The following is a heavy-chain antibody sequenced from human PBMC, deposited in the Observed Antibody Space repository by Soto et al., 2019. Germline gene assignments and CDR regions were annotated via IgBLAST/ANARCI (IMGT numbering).Heavy chain of an antibody. J-gene: IGHJ6*02. Sequence: QVQLVESGGGVVQPGRSLRLSCAASGFTFSSYGMHWVRQAPGKGLEWVAVISYDGSHKYYVDSVTGRFTNSRDNSKNTLYLPTTNLRAEDTAVYYRAKAHSSYGSGSYYGYYGMDVWGQGTTVTVPS. CDR2: ISYDGSHK. CDR1: GFTFSSYG. CDR3: AKAHSSYGSGSYYGYYGMDV. V-gene: IGHV3-30*18. D-gene: IGHD3-10*01.